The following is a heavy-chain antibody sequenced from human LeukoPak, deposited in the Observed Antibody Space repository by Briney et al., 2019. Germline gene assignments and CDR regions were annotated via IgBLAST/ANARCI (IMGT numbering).Heavy chain of an antibody. D-gene: IGHD1-26*01. CDR2: ISGSGGST. Sequence: GGSLRLSCAASGFTFSSYSMSWVRQAPGKGLEWVSAISGSGGSTYYADSVKGRFTISRDNSKNTLYLQMNSLRAEDTAVYYCAKGPRYSGSYPPDYWGQGTLVTVSS. J-gene: IGHJ4*02. V-gene: IGHV3-23*01. CDR1: GFTFSSYS. CDR3: AKGPRYSGSYPPDY.